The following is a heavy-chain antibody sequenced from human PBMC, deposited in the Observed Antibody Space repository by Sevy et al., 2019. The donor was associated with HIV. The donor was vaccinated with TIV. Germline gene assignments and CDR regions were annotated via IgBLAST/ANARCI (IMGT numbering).Heavy chain of an antibody. CDR1: GGSISAYL. CDR2: IHNTGTT. V-gene: IGHV4-59*01. J-gene: IGHJ5*02. CDR3: ARAPPVRSGDDSLNWFDP. Sequence: SETLSLTCTVSGGSISAYLWSWIRQPPGKGLEYIGYIHNTGTTNYNPSLKSRVTISVDTSKNQFSLKLSSVTAADTALYYCARAPPVRSGDDSLNWFDPWGQGTLVTVSS. D-gene: IGHD5-12*01.